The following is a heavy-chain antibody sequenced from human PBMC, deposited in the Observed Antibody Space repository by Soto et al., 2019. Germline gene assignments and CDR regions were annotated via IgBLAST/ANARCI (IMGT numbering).Heavy chain of an antibody. CDR2: IKQDGSEK. J-gene: IGHJ3*02. CDR3: ARSQGFGYQLLMGAFDI. D-gene: IGHD2-2*01. CDR1: GFTFSSYW. Sequence: GSLRLSCAASGFTFSSYWMSWVRQAPGKGLEWVANIKQDGSEKYYVDSVKGRFTISRDNAKNSLYLQMNSLRAEDTAVYYCARSQGFGYQLLMGAFDIWGQGTMVTVSS. V-gene: IGHV3-7*01.